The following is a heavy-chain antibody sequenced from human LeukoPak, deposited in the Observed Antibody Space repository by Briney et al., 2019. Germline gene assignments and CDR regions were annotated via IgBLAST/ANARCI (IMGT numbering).Heavy chain of an antibody. CDR1: GFTFSSYA. V-gene: IGHV3-30-3*01. J-gene: IGHJ4*02. Sequence: GRSLGLSCAASGFTFSSYAMHWVRQAPGKGLEWVAVISYDGSNKYYADSVKGRFTISRDNSKNTLYLQMNSLRAEDTAVYYCARSIAAAGTGYFDYWGQGTLVTVSS. CDR3: ARSIAAAGTGYFDY. D-gene: IGHD6-13*01. CDR2: ISYDGSNK.